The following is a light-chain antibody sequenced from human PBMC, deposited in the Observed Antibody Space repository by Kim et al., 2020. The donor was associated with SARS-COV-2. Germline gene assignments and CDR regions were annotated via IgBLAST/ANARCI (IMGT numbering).Light chain of an antibody. CDR1: QSVRSSY. J-gene: IGKJ4*01. Sequence: SPGQRATRCCRASQSVRSSYLAWYQQKLGQAPRLLIYGASSRATGIPDRFSGSGSGTDFTLTISRLEPEDFAVYYCQQYGSSPLTFGGGTKVDIK. CDR2: GAS. CDR3: QQYGSSPLT. V-gene: IGKV3-20*01.